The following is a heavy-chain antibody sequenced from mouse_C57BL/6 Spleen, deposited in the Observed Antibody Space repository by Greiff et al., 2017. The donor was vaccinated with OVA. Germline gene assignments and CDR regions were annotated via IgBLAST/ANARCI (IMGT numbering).Heavy chain of an antibody. V-gene: IGHV7-3*01. D-gene: IGHD1-2*01. CDR2: IRNTANGYST. J-gene: IGHJ2*01. CDR1: GFTFTDYY. Sequence: EVQLVESGGGLVQPGGSLSLSCAASGFTFTDYYMSWVRQPPGKALEWLGFIRNTANGYSTEYSASVQGRFTISRDNSQSILYLQMNALRAEDSATYYCARSDGPWYFDDWGQGTTLTVSS. CDR3: ARSDGPWYFDD.